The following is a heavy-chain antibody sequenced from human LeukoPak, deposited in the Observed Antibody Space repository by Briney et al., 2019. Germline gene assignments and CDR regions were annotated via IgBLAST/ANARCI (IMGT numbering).Heavy chain of an antibody. D-gene: IGHD6-19*01. CDR2: ISSSGIST. CDR3: AKTPGGIAVAAVNYFDY. CDR1: GFTFSNYV. Sequence: GGSLRLSCAASGFTFSNYVMSWVRQAPGKGLGWVSTISSSGISTYYADSVKGRFTISRGNSKNTLYLQMNSLRAEDTAVYYCAKTPGGIAVAAVNYFDYWGQGTLVTVSS. V-gene: IGHV3-23*01. J-gene: IGHJ4*02.